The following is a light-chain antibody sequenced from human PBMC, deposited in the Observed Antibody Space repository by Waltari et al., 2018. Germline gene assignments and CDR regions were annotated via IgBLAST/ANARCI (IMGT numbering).Light chain of an antibody. CDR3: QQYGLT. Sequence: DIQMTQSPSSLSASVGDRVTITCQASQNIYNFLNWYQQKPGKVPKLLIYDASNLETGVPSRFSGSGFGTDFTFTITSLQPEDIATYYCQQYGLTFGGGTKVDIK. V-gene: IGKV1-33*01. CDR1: QNIYNF. J-gene: IGKJ4*01. CDR2: DAS.